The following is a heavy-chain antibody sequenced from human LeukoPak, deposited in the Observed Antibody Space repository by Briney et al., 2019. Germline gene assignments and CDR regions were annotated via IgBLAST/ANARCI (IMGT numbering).Heavy chain of an antibody. V-gene: IGHV3-7*01. CDR1: GFTFSTYW. CDR3: GRVGAYYGSGSYSDY. D-gene: IGHD3-10*01. J-gene: IGHJ4*02. CDR2: INQDGSEK. Sequence: GGSLRLSCAASGFTFSTYWMTWVRQAPGKGLEWVANINQDGSEKYYVDSVKGRFTISRDNAKKSLYLQMNSLRAEDTAVYYCGRVGAYYGSGSYSDYWGQGTLVTVSS.